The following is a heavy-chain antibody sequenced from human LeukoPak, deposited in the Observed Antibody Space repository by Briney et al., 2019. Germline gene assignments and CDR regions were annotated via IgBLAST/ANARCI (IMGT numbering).Heavy chain of an antibody. J-gene: IGHJ4*02. CDR1: GFTFSSYA. CDR2: VSGSAGST. V-gene: IGHV3-23*01. Sequence: GGSLRLSCAASGFTFSSYAMSWVRQAPGKGLEWVSSVSGSAGSTYYADSVKGRFTISRDNSKNTLYLQMNSLRAEDTAVYYCAKTAGIAAAADFDYWGQGTLVTVSS. D-gene: IGHD6-13*01. CDR3: AKTAGIAAAADFDY.